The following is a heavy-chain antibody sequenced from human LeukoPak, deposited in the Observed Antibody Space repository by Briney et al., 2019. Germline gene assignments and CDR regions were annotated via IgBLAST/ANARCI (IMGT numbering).Heavy chain of an antibody. CDR3: ARAGSITMIHWAFDI. Sequence: GASVKVSCKASVNTFTNYYVHWVRQAPGQGLEGMGIINPSGGSTTYAQKFQGRVTMTRDTSASTVYMELSSLRSADTAIYYRARAGSITMIHWAFDIWGQGTVVTVSS. CDR1: VNTFTNYY. D-gene: IGHD3-22*01. V-gene: IGHV1-46*01. CDR2: INPSGGST. J-gene: IGHJ3*02.